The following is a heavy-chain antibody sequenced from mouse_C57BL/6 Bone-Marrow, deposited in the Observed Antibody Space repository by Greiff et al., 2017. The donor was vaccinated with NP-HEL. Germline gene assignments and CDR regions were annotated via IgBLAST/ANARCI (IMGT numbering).Heavy chain of an antibody. D-gene: IGHD1-3*01. CDR1: GYTFTSYT. V-gene: IGHV1-4*01. CDR2: INPRSGYT. J-gene: IGHJ4*01. CDR3: ARFLYNWRDYYAMDY. Sequence: VQLQQSGAELARPGASVKMSCKASGYTFTSYTMHWVQQRPGQGLEWIGYINPRSGYTKSNQTFTDKATLTADKPSRTAYMQLSSLTSEDSAVYYCARFLYNWRDYYAMDYWGQGTAVTVAS.